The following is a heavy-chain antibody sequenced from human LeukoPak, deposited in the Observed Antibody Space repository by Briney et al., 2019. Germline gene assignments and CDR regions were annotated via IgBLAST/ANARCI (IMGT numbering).Heavy chain of an antibody. D-gene: IGHD4-23*01. V-gene: IGHV3-7*01. Sequence: GGSLRLSCAASGFTFGMYWMTWVRQAPGKGLESVAYINKDGSDKYYVDSVKGRFTVSRDNAKNSLYLQMNSLRAEDTAVYYCARDAGYGGNSDYWGQGTLVTVSS. CDR1: GFTFGMYW. CDR3: ARDAGYGGNSDY. CDR2: INKDGSDK. J-gene: IGHJ4*02.